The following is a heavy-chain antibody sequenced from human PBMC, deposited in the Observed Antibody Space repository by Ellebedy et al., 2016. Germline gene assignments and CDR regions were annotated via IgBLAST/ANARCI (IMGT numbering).Heavy chain of an antibody. V-gene: IGHV4-59*01. CDR2: IYYTGIT. Sequence: SETLSLXXTVSGGSISGYYWSWIRRPPGKGLQWIGYIYYTGITKYDPSFQTRVTMSVDASKNQCSLSLTSVSAADSAVYYCARLNRLHLITTYYYHSMDVWGQGITVTVSS. J-gene: IGHJ6*02. CDR3: ARLNRLHLITTYYYHSMDV. D-gene: IGHD3-22*01. CDR1: GGSISGYY.